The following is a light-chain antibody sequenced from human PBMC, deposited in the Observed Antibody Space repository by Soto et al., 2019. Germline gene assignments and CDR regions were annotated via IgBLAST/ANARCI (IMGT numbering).Light chain of an antibody. CDR1: SSDVGGYNY. J-gene: IGLJ1*01. CDR3: SSYTSNSTLYV. CDR2: EVS. V-gene: IGLV2-14*01. Sequence: QSVLTQPASVSGSPGQSITIPCTGTSSDVGGYNYVSWYQQHPGKAPKLMIYEVSNRPSGVSNRFSGSKSGNTASLTISGLQAEDEADYYCSSYTSNSTLYVFGTGTKLTVL.